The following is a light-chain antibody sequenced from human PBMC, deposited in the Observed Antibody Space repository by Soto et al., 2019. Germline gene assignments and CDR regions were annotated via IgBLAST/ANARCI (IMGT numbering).Light chain of an antibody. Sequence: DIQMTQSPSSVSASVGDRVSITCRASQGISTWLAWYQQKPGRAPKLLIYAASSLLSGVSSRFSGSGSGTDFTLTISSLQPEDYATYYCQQGSSFPFTFGPGTKVDIK. V-gene: IGKV1D-12*01. CDR3: QQGSSFPFT. J-gene: IGKJ3*01. CDR2: AAS. CDR1: QGISTW.